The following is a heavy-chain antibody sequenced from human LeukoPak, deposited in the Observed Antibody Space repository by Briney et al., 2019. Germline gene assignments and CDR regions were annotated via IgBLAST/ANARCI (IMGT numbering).Heavy chain of an antibody. CDR2: ISSLNSYI. D-gene: IGHD1-26*01. CDR1: EFIFSTYS. Sequence: GGSLRLSCAGSEFIFSTYSMNWVRQAPGKGLEWVASISSLNSYIYYADSVKGRFTISRDNAKNSLYLQMSSLGPEDTAVYYCARDPYSGNYGNYYYYYMDVWGKGTTVTISS. V-gene: IGHV3-21*01. CDR3: ARDPYSGNYGNYYYYYMDV. J-gene: IGHJ6*03.